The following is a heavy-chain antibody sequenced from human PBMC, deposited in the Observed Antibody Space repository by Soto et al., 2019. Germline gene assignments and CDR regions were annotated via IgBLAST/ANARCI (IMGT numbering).Heavy chain of an antibody. J-gene: IGHJ5*02. CDR2: IYYSGST. CDR3: ARSTNDFWQEYNWFDP. CDR1: GGSISSGGYY. Sequence: KASETLSLTCTVSGGSISSGGYYWSWIRQHPGKGLEWIGYIYYSGSTYYNPSLKSRVTISVDTSKNQFSLKLSSVTAADTAVYYCARSTNDFWQEYNWFDPWGQGTLVTVSS. D-gene: IGHD3-3*01. V-gene: IGHV4-31*02.